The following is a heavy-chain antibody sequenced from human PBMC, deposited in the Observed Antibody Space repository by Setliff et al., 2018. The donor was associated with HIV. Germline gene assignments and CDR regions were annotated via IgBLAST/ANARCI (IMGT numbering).Heavy chain of an antibody. CDR2: ISGYNGNT. Sequence: ASVKVSCKASGYTFTSYGVNWVRQAPGQGLEWMGWISGYNGNTNYAQKILGRVTMTTDTSTSTAYMELRRLRSEDTAVYFCARDMQDNNSFGPNSNLGYWGQGTQVTVSS. CDR3: ARDMQDNNSFGPNSNLGY. D-gene: IGHD5-18*01. J-gene: IGHJ4*02. CDR1: GYTFTSYG. V-gene: IGHV1-18*01.